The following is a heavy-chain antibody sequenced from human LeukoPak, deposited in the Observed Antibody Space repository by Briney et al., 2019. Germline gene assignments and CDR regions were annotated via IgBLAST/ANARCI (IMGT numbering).Heavy chain of an antibody. Sequence: GGSLRLSCAASGFTFSGSAMRWVRQASGKGLEWVGRIRSKANSYATAYAASVKGRSTISRDDSKNTAYLQMNSLKTEDTAVYYCAALRYFDWSHYGMDVWGKGTTVTVSS. J-gene: IGHJ6*04. CDR3: AALRYFDWSHYGMDV. V-gene: IGHV3-73*01. CDR2: IRSKANSYAT. CDR1: GFTFSGSA. D-gene: IGHD3-9*01.